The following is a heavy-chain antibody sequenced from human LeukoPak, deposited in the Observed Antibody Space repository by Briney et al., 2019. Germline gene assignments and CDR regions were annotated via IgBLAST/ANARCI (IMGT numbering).Heavy chain of an antibody. CDR1: GGTFSSYA. J-gene: IGHJ4*02. CDR2: FIPIFGTA. V-gene: IGHV1-69*13. D-gene: IGHD3-16*01. Sequence: GASVTVSCKASGGTFSSYAISWVRQAPGQGLEWMGGFIPIFGTANYAQKFQGSVTITADESTSTAYMELSSLRSEDTAVYYCARESPQGGIDYWGQGTLVTVSS. CDR3: ARESPQGGIDY.